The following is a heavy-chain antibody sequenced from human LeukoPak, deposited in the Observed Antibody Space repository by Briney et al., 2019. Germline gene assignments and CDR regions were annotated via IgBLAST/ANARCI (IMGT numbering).Heavy chain of an antibody. CDR3: ARARDYYDSSGCDY. J-gene: IGHJ4*02. D-gene: IGHD3-22*01. V-gene: IGHV1-18*01. Sequence: ASVTVSCTASGYTFTIYGISWVRQAPGQGLEWMGWISAYNGNTNYAQKLQGRVTMTTDTSTSTAYMELRSLRSDDTAVYYCARARDYYDSSGCDYWGQGTLVTVSS. CDR1: GYTFTIYG. CDR2: ISAYNGNT.